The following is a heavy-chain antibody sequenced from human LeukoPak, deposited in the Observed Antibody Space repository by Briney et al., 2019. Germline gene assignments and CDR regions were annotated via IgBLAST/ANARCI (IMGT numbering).Heavy chain of an antibody. D-gene: IGHD1-26*01. CDR1: GFIFSSYN. Sequence: GSLRLSCAASGFIFSSYNMNWVRQAPGKGLEWVSSISSSNYMYYADSAEGRFTISRDNSKNTLYLQMNSLRAGDTAVYYCAKDPIFSGSYGVFDYWGLGTLVTVSS. V-gene: IGHV3-21*04. CDR2: ISSSNYM. CDR3: AKDPIFSGSYGVFDY. J-gene: IGHJ4*02.